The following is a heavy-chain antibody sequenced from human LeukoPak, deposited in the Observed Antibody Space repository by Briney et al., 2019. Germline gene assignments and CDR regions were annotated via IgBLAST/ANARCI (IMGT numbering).Heavy chain of an antibody. CDR2: IYYSGST. J-gene: IGHJ4*02. D-gene: IGHD6-13*01. V-gene: IGHV4-39*07. Sequence: SETLSLTCTVSGGSISSSSYYWGWIRQPPGKGLEWIGSIYYSGSTYYNPSLKSRVTISVDTSKNQFSLKLSSVTAADTAVYYCARSRNPGIAAAGFFDYWGQGTLVTVSS. CDR3: ARSRNPGIAAAGFFDY. CDR1: GGSISSSSYY.